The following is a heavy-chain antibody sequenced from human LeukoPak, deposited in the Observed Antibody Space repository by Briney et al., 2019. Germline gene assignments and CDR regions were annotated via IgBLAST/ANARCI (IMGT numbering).Heavy chain of an antibody. Sequence: GGSLRLSCVASGFTFSNYAMNWVRQAPGKGREWVAVISYDGNKKYYADSVKGRFTISRDNSNNTLYLQMNSLRAEDTAVYYCARWKSLKGTFDYWGQGTLVTVSS. V-gene: IGHV3-30*04. CDR3: ARWKSLKGTFDY. CDR1: GFTFSNYA. J-gene: IGHJ4*02. CDR2: ISYDGNKK. D-gene: IGHD1-7*01.